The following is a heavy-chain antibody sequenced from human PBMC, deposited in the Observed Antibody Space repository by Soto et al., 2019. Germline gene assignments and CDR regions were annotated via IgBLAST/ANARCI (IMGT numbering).Heavy chain of an antibody. CDR2: MWADGTTK. CDR1: GFTFSNYG. D-gene: IGHD4-4*01. CDR3: ARDLSSYSDDY. V-gene: IGHV3-33*01. Sequence: QVQLVESGGGVVQPGRSLRLTCAASGFTFSNYGMHWVRQAPGKGLEWVAVMWADGTTKHYADSVKGRFTISRDNSKNTLYLEMNNLRPEDTALYYCARDLSSYSDDYWGQGTLVTVSS. J-gene: IGHJ4*02.